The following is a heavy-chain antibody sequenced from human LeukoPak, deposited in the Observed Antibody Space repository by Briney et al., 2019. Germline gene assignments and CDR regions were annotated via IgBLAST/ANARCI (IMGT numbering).Heavy chain of an antibody. Sequence: GASVKVSCKASGYSFTAYYIHWVRQAPGQGLEWMGWISAYNGNTNYAQKLQGRVTMTTDTSTSTAYMELRSLRSDDTAVYYCARGYYDILTGYDYWGQGTLVTVSS. J-gene: IGHJ4*02. CDR3: ARGYYDILTGYDY. CDR2: ISAYNGNT. V-gene: IGHV1-18*04. D-gene: IGHD3-9*01. CDR1: GYSFTAYY.